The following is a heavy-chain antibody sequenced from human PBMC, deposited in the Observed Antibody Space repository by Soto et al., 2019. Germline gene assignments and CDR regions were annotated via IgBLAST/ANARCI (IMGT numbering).Heavy chain of an antibody. CDR3: ARDRDSSSYYYYYYGMDV. CDR1: GGSVSSGSYY. V-gene: IGHV4-61*01. Sequence: SETLSLTCTVSGGSVSSGSYYWSWIRQPPGKGLEWIGYIYYSGSTNYNPSLKSRVTISVDTSKNQFSLKLSSVTAADTAVYYCARDRDSSSYYYYYYGMDVWGQGTTVTVS. J-gene: IGHJ6*02. CDR2: IYYSGST. D-gene: IGHD6-6*01.